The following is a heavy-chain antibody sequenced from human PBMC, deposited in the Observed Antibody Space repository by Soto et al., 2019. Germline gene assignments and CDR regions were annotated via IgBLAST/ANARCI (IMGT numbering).Heavy chain of an antibody. CDR1: GGSISSGGYS. V-gene: IGHV4-30-2*01. D-gene: IGHD3-9*01. CDR3: ARNFMSYDILTGYYRRPYFDY. CDR2: IYHSGST. Sequence: SKTLSLTCAVSGGSISSGGYSWSWIRQPPGKGLEWIGYIYHSGSTYYNPSLKSRVTISVDRSKNQFSLKLSSVTAADTAVYYCARNFMSYDILTGYYRRPYFDYWGQGTLVTVSS. J-gene: IGHJ4*02.